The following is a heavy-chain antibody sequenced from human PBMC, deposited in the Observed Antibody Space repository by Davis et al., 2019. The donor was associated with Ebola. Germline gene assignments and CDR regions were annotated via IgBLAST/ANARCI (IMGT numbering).Heavy chain of an antibody. V-gene: IGHV3-21*04. CDR2: ISSSSSYT. Sequence: GESLKISCAASGFTFSSYSMNWVRQAPGKGLEWVSSISSSSSYTYYADSMKGRFTISRDNSKNTLYLQMNSLRAEDTAVYYCAKTSRGTTMIVETYYFDYWGQGTLVTVSS. J-gene: IGHJ4*02. D-gene: IGHD3-22*01. CDR1: GFTFSSYS. CDR3: AKTSRGTTMIVETYYFDY.